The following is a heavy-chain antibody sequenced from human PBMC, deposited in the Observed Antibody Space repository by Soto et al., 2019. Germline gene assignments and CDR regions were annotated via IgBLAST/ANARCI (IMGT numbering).Heavy chain of an antibody. V-gene: IGHV3-33*01. Sequence: GGSLRLSCAASGFTFSSYGMHWVRQAPGKGLEWVAVIWYDGSNKYYADSVKGRFTISRDNSKNTLYLQMNSLRAEDTAVYYCARDRVGYCSSTSCHNYYYYGMDVWGQGTTVTVSS. CDR1: GFTFSSYG. D-gene: IGHD2-2*01. CDR2: IWYDGSNK. J-gene: IGHJ6*02. CDR3: ARDRVGYCSSTSCHNYYYYGMDV.